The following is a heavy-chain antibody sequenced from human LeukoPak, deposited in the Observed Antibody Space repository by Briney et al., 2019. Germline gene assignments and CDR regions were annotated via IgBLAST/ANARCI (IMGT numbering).Heavy chain of an antibody. D-gene: IGHD3-22*01. Sequence: GASVKVSCKASGGTFSSYAISWVRQAPGQGLEWMGWISAYNGNTNYAQKLQGRVTMTTDTSTSTAYMELRSLRSDDTAVYYCARVYYDSSGSHPDYWGQGTLVTVSS. J-gene: IGHJ4*02. CDR2: ISAYNGNT. V-gene: IGHV1-18*01. CDR1: GGTFSSYA. CDR3: ARVYYDSSGSHPDY.